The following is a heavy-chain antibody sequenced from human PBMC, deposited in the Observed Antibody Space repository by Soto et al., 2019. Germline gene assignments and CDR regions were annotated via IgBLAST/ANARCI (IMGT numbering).Heavy chain of an antibody. Sequence: EVQLVESGGGLVKPGGSLRLSCAASGFTFSTYSMNWVRQAPGKGLEWVSSISSSSSYIYDADGVSGRITITRDNAKNSLYLQMNSLRAEDTAVYYCARYDSSGYYWPYYYYGMDVWGQGTTVTVSS. CDR1: GFTFSTYS. CDR2: ISSSSSYI. V-gene: IGHV3-21*01. J-gene: IGHJ6*02. D-gene: IGHD3-22*01. CDR3: ARYDSSGYYWPYYYYGMDV.